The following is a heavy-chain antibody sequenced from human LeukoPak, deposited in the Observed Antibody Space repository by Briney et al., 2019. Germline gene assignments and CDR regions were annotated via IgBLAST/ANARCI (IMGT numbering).Heavy chain of an antibody. D-gene: IGHD1-14*01. Sequence: GGSLRLSCAASGFTFSNAWMNWVRQAPGKGLEWVARIKRQTEGWTTDYAAPVKGRFTISREDSKSTLYLQMNSLETEDTAVYYCSRNADHDWWGQGTLVTASS. CDR3: SRNADHDW. CDR1: GFTFSNAW. J-gene: IGHJ4*02. V-gene: IGHV3-15*01. CDR2: IKRQTEGWTT.